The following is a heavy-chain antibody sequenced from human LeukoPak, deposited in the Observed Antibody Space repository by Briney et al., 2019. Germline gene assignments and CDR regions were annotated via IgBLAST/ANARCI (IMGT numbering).Heavy chain of an antibody. CDR2: IYPGDSDT. CDR1: GYSFTSYW. D-gene: IGHD3-10*01. Sequence: GESLKISCKGSGYSFTSYWIGWVRQIPGKGLEWIGIIYPGDSDTRYSPSFQGQVTISADKPISTAYLQWSSLKASDTAMYYCARPHGFGKLNYYYGMDVWGQETTVTVSS. J-gene: IGHJ6*02. CDR3: ARPHGFGKLNYYYGMDV. V-gene: IGHV5-51*01.